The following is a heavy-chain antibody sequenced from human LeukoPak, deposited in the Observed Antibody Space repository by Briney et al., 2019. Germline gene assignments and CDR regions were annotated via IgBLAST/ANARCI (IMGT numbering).Heavy chain of an antibody. Sequence: GGSLRLSCAASGFTFSSYAMSWVRQAPGKGLEWVSAISGSRTYYADSVKGRFTISRDNSKNTLSLQMNSLRAEDTAVYYCAKARPLDSSSWSHGDYWGQGTLVTVSS. CDR1: GFTFSSYA. CDR2: ISGSRT. CDR3: AKARPLDSSSWSHGDY. V-gene: IGHV3-23*01. D-gene: IGHD6-13*01. J-gene: IGHJ4*02.